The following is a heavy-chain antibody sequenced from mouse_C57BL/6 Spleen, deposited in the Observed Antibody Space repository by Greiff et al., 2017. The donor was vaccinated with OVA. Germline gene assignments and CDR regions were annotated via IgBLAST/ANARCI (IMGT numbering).Heavy chain of an antibody. CDR1: GYTFTSYW. CDR3: ARDDGSSYSRPYYDAMDY. Sequence: QVQLQQPGAELVKPGASVKLSCKASGYTFTSYWMHWVKQRPGRGLEWIGRIDPNSGGTKYNEKFKSKATLTVDKPSSTAYLQLSSLTSEDSAVYYCARDDGSSYSRPYYDAMDYWGQGTSVTVSS. J-gene: IGHJ4*01. D-gene: IGHD1-1*01. CDR2: IDPNSGGT. V-gene: IGHV1-72*01.